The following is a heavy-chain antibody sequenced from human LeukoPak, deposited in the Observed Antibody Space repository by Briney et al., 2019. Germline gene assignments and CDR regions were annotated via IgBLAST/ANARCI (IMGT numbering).Heavy chain of an antibody. CDR3: ARGPYYYDSTGVDY. Sequence: GGSLRLSCAASGFPFSSFSMHWVRQAPGKGLEYVSAISSNGGSTYYANSVKGRFTISRDNSKNTLYLQMGSLRAEDMAVYYCARGPYYYDSTGVDYWGQGTLVTVSS. CDR2: ISSNGGST. D-gene: IGHD3-22*01. J-gene: IGHJ4*02. V-gene: IGHV3-64*01. CDR1: GFPFSSFS.